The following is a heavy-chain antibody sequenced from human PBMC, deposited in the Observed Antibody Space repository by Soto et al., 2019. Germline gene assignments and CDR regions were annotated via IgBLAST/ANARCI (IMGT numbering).Heavy chain of an antibody. V-gene: IGHV2-70*01. Sequence: SGPTLVNPTQTLTLTCTFSGFSLSTSGMCVSWIRQPPGKALEWLALIDWDDDKYYSTSLKTRLTISKNTSKNQVVLTMTNMDPVDTATYYCARTTYYYDSSGYYYGWFDPWGQGTLVTVSS. J-gene: IGHJ5*02. CDR1: GFSLSTSGMC. CDR3: ARTTYYYDSSGYYYGWFDP. D-gene: IGHD3-22*01. CDR2: IDWDDDK.